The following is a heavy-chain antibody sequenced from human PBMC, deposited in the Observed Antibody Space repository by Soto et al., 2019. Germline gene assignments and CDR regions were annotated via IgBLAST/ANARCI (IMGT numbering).Heavy chain of an antibody. D-gene: IGHD3-3*01. Sequence: SETLSLTCAVYGGSFSGYYWSWIRQPPGKGLEWIGEINHSGSTNYNPSLKSRVTISVDTSKNQFSLKLSSVTAADTAVYYCARISGFWSGYYYYYYGMDVWGQGTTVTVSS. CDR3: ARISGFWSGYYYYYYGMDV. CDR2: INHSGST. CDR1: GGSFSGYY. J-gene: IGHJ6*02. V-gene: IGHV4-34*01.